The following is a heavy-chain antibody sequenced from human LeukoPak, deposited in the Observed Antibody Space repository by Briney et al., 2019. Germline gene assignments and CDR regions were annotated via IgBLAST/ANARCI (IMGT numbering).Heavy chain of an antibody. Sequence: SQTLSLTCTVSGGSISSGDYYWSWIRPPPRQGLEWIEYIYYNGSTYYNPSLKSRVTISVDTSKNQFSLKLSSVTAADTAVYYCARTSLGGAWFDPWGQGTLVTVSS. J-gene: IGHJ5*02. CDR3: ARTSLGGAWFDP. D-gene: IGHD3-10*01. CDR2: IYYNGST. CDR1: GGSISSGDYY. V-gene: IGHV4-30-4*08.